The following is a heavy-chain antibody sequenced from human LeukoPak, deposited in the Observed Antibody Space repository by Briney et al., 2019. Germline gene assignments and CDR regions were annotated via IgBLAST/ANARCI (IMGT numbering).Heavy chain of an antibody. V-gene: IGHV6-1*01. CDR1: GDTVSSNSAA. CDR3: ARGFALDF. J-gene: IGHJ3*01. CDR2: TYYRSKWHY. Sequence: KHSQTLSLTCDISGDTVSSNSAAWNWIRQSPSRGLEWLGRTYYRSKWHYDYAVSVKSRITISPDTSKNQFSLQLNSVTADDTAVYYCARGFALDFWGQGTMVTVSS.